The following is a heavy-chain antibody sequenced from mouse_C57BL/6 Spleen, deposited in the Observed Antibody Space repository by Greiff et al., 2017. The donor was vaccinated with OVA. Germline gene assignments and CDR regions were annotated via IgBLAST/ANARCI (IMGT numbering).Heavy chain of an antibody. J-gene: IGHJ1*03. CDR1: GYAFSSYW. V-gene: IGHV1-80*01. CDR2: IYPGDGDT. CDR3: ERGYYGSSYWYFDV. D-gene: IGHD1-1*01. Sequence: QVHVKQSGAELVKPGASVKISCKASGYAFSSYWMNWVKQRPGKGLEWIGQIYPGDGDTNYNGKFKGKATLTADKSSSTAYMQLSSLTSEDSAVYFCERGYYGSSYWYFDVWGTGTTVTVSS.